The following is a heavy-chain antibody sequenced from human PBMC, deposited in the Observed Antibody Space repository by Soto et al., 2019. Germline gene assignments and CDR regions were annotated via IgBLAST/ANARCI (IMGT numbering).Heavy chain of an antibody. CDR3: ARLIYHSGWPRGYYFDY. Sequence: QLQLQESGPGLVKPSETLSLTCTVSGGSISSSSYYWGWIRQPPGKGLEWIGSIYYSGSTYYNPSLKSRVTIPVDTSKNQFSLKLSSVTAADTAVYYCARLIYHSGWPRGYYFDYWGQGTLVTVSS. CDR2: IYYSGST. V-gene: IGHV4-39*01. J-gene: IGHJ4*02. CDR1: GGSISSSSYY. D-gene: IGHD6-19*01.